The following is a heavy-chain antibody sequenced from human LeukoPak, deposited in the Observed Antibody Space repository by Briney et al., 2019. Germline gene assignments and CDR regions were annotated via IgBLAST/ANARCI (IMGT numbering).Heavy chain of an antibody. CDR3: AKVPALVVPAAISDY. J-gene: IGHJ4*02. Sequence: GGSLRLSCAASGFTSSSYAMSWVRQAPGKGLEWVSAISGSGGSTYYADSVKGRFTISRDNSKNTLYLQMNSLRAEDTAVYYCAKVPALVVPAAISDYWGQGTLVTVSS. CDR2: ISGSGGST. CDR1: GFTSSSYA. D-gene: IGHD2-2*01. V-gene: IGHV3-23*01.